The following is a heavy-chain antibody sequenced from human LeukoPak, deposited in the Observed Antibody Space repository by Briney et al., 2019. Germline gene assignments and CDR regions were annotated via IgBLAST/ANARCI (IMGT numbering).Heavy chain of an antibody. CDR3: ARGTCSGGSCYSGWFDP. Sequence: PSETLSLTCTVSGGSISSSSYYWGWIRQPPGKGLEWIGSIYYSGSTYYNPSLKSRVTISVDTSKNQFSLKLSSVTAADTAVYYCARGTCSGGSCYSGWFDPWGQGTLVTVSS. CDR1: GGSISSSSYY. J-gene: IGHJ5*02. V-gene: IGHV4-39*01. CDR2: IYYSGST. D-gene: IGHD2-15*01.